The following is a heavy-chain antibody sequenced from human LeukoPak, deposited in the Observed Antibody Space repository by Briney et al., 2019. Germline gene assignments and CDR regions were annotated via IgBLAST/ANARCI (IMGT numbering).Heavy chain of an antibody. CDR2: LYNSGST. CDR1: GGSISGYY. D-gene: IGHD5-12*01. V-gene: IGHV4-59*01. Sequence: PSATLSLTCTVSGGSISGYYWSWIRQPPGEGLEWIGYLYNSGSTNYNPSLKSRVTISGDTSKNQFFLKLSSVTAADTAVYFCARGFVARAYWYFDLWGRGTLVAVSS. J-gene: IGHJ2*01. CDR3: ARGFVARAYWYFDL.